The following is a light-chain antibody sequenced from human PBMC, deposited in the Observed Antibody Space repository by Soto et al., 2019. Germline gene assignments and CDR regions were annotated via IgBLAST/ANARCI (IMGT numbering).Light chain of an antibody. V-gene: IGKV3-15*01. J-gene: IGKJ4*01. CDR3: QQYNEWPLT. CDR1: QSVRSN. Sequence: EIVMAQSPATLSVSPGERATVSCRARQSVRSNLAWYQQIPGQAPRLLIYDASTGATGIPARFSGSGSGTEFTLTISSLQSEDFAVYYCQQYNEWPLTFGGGTKVDIK. CDR2: DAS.